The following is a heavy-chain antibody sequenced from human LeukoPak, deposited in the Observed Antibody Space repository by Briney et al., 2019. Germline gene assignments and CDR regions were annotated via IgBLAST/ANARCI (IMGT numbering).Heavy chain of an antibody. CDR1: GYTFTRYY. D-gene: IGHD6-13*01. J-gene: IGHJ6*03. V-gene: IGHV1-2*02. CDR3: ARDKGIAAILYYMDV. Sequence: ASVKVSCKASGYTFTRYYMHWLRQAPGQGLEWMGWINPNSGGTNYAQKFQGRVTMTRDTSISTAYMELSRLRSDDTAVYYCARDKGIAAILYYMDVWGKGTTVTVSS. CDR2: INPNSGGT.